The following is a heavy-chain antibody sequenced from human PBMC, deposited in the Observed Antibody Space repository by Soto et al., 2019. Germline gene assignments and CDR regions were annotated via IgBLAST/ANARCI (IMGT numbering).Heavy chain of an antibody. Sequence: LRLSCAASGFTFSNYGMHWVRQAPGKGLEWVAIIWHDGNNKYYADSVRGRFIISRDNSKNRLYLQMNSLRAEDTAVYYCAKDRRSLGSWSHAPFDYWGQGTLVTVSS. J-gene: IGHJ4*02. D-gene: IGHD1-26*01. CDR1: GFTFSNYG. V-gene: IGHV3-30*02. CDR3: AKDRRSLGSWSHAPFDY. CDR2: IWHDGNNK.